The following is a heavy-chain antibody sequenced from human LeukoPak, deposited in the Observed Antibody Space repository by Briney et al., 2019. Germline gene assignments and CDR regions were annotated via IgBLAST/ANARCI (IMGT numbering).Heavy chain of an antibody. CDR3: AKAPVTTCSGAYCYPFDY. CDR1: GFTFSSYA. CDR2: ISGSSTST. V-gene: IGHV3-23*01. Sequence: GGSLRLSCAASGFTFSSYAMSWVRQAPGKGLEWVSAISGSSTSTYYADSVKGRFTISRDSSKNTLYLQMNRLRAEDAAVYYCAKAPVTTCSGAYCYPFDYWGQGTLVTVSS. D-gene: IGHD2-21*01. J-gene: IGHJ4*02.